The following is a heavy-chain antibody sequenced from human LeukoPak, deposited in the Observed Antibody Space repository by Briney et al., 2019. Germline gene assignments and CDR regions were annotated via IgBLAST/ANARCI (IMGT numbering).Heavy chain of an antibody. V-gene: IGHV3-30*18. CDR2: ISYDGSNE. Sequence: GGSLRLSCAASGFTFSDYAMHWVRQAPGKGLEWVALISYDGSNEYYADSVKGRFTISRDKSKNTVYLQMNSLRAEDTAVYYCAKDREWAFDIWGQGTMVTVSS. CDR3: AKDREWAFDI. J-gene: IGHJ3*02. D-gene: IGHD2-8*01. CDR1: GFTFSDYA.